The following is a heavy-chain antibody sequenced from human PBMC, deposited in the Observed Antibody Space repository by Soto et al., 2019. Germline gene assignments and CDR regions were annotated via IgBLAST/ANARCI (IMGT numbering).Heavy chain of an antibody. CDR3: AKGDNLGPKTGYAFDP. J-gene: IGHJ5*02. CDR2: AYFRSKWYN. Sequence: SQTLSLTSAISGDSVSSNTASWNWIRQSPSRGLEGLGRAYFRSKWYNDYAVSVKSRIIINPDTSNNQFSLQLNSVTPEDTAVYFCAKGDNLGPKTGYAFDPWGQGIMVTVS. V-gene: IGHV6-1*01. CDR1: GDSVSSNTAS. D-gene: IGHD5-12*01.